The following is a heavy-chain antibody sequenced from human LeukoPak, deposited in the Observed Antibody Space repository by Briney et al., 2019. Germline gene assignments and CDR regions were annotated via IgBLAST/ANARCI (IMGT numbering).Heavy chain of an antibody. Sequence: PGGSLRLSCAASGFRFSSYAMSWVRQAPGKGLEWVSAISGSGVSTYYADSVKGRFTISRDNSKNTLYLQMNSLRAEDTAVYYCAKDLTGIAAAGRALRGYFDYWGQGTLVTVSS. CDR3: AKDLTGIAAAGRALRGYFDY. CDR2: ISGSGVST. J-gene: IGHJ4*02. CDR1: GFRFSSYA. V-gene: IGHV3-23*01. D-gene: IGHD6-13*01.